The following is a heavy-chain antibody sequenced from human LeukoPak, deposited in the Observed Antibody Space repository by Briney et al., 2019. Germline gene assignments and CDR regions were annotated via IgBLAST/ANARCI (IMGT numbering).Heavy chain of an antibody. CDR3: ARDGTVTTKPLDY. V-gene: IGHV1-69*01. Sequence: ASVKVSCKASGGTFSSYAISWVRQAPGQGLEWMGGIIPIFGTANYAQKFQGRVTITADESTSTAYMELSSLRSEDTAVYYCARDGTVTTKPLDYWGQGTLVTVSP. CDR1: GGTFSSYA. J-gene: IGHJ4*02. D-gene: IGHD4-11*01. CDR2: IIPIFGTA.